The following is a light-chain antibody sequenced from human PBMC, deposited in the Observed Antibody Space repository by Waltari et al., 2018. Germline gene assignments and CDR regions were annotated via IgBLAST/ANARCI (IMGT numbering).Light chain of an antibody. CDR2: DVT. V-gene: IGLV2-14*03. CDR3: SSYRGSYTLV. CDR1: SSDVGAFNY. Sequence: QSALTQPASVSGSPGQSITISCTGTSSDVGAFNYVFWYHQHPGRAPKLLIYDVTARPSGVSNRLSGSKSGNTASLTISGLQAEDEADYYCSSYRGSYTLVFGGGTKVTVL. J-gene: IGLJ3*02.